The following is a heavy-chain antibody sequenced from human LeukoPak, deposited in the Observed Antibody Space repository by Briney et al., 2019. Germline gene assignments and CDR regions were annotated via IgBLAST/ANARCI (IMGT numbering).Heavy chain of an antibody. CDR2: IYYSGST. Sequence: SETLSLTCTVSGGSISSYYWSWIRQPPGKGLEWIGYIYYSGSTNYNPSLKSRVTISVDTSKNQFSLKLSSVTAADTAVYYCARARRTTVVTNYFDYWGQGTLVTVSS. J-gene: IGHJ4*02. D-gene: IGHD4-23*01. V-gene: IGHV4-59*01. CDR1: GGSISSYY. CDR3: ARARRTTVVTNYFDY.